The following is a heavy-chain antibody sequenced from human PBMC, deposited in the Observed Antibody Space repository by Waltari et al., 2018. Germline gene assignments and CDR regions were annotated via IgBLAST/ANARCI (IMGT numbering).Heavy chain of an antibody. CDR3: ARTPRDFWSGYYYYFDY. V-gene: IGHV4-4*07. D-gene: IGHD3-3*01. CDR1: VGSISSYY. Sequence: QVQLQESGPGLVKPSETLSLTCTVSVGSISSYYWSWIRQPAGKGLEWIGRIYTSGSTNYNPSLKSRVTMSVDTSKNQFSLKLSSVTAADTAVYYCARTPRDFWSGYYYYFDYWGQGTLVTVSS. CDR2: IYTSGST. J-gene: IGHJ4*02.